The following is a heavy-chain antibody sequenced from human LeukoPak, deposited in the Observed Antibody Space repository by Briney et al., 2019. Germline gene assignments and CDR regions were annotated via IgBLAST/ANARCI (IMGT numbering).Heavy chain of an antibody. V-gene: IGHV4-34*01. Sequence: SETLSLTCAVYGGSFSGYYWSWIRQPPGKGLEWIGEINHSGSTNYNPSLKSRVTISVDTSKNQFSLKLSSVTAADTAVYYCARGSVFDYWGQGTLVTVSS. J-gene: IGHJ4*02. CDR2: INHSGST. CDR1: GGSFSGYY. CDR3: ARGSVFDY. D-gene: IGHD6-25*01.